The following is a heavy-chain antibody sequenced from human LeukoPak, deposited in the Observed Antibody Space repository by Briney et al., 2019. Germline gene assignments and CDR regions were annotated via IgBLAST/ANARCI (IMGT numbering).Heavy chain of an antibody. J-gene: IGHJ4*02. D-gene: IGHD6-13*01. CDR1: GGTFSSYA. V-gene: IGHV1-69*04. Sequence: SVKVSCKASGGTFSSYAISWVRQAPGQGLEWMGRIIPILGIANYAQKFQGRVTITADKSTSTAYMELSSLRSEDTAVYYCARDGIATAGTFDYWGQGTLVTVSS. CDR3: ARDGIATAGTFDY. CDR2: IIPILGIA.